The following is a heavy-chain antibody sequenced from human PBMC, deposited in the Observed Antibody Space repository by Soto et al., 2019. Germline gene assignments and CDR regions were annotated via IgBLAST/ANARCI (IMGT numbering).Heavy chain of an antibody. CDR1: GFTFSSYA. J-gene: IGHJ1*01. CDR3: ARDPQWDQQLASAEYFQH. CDR2: ISGSGGST. V-gene: IGHV3-23*01. Sequence: GGSLRLSCAASGFTFSSYAMSWVRQAPGKGLEWVSAISGSGGSTYYADSVKGRFTISRDNSKNTLYLQMNSLRAEDTAVYYCARDPQWDQQLASAEYFQHWGQGTLVTVSS. D-gene: IGHD6-13*01.